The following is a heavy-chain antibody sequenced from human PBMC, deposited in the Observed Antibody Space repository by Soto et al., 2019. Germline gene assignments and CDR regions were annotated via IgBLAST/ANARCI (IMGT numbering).Heavy chain of an antibody. D-gene: IGHD2-15*01. J-gene: IGHJ6*02. Sequence: GASVKVSCKASGYTFTIYAMHWVLQAPGQRLEWMGWINAGNGNTKYSQKFQGRVTITRDTSASTAYMELSSLRSEDTAVYYCARVSAFASSRSHYYRLAVRGQGTNVPVSS. CDR1: GYTFTIYA. V-gene: IGHV1-3*01. CDR2: INAGNGNT. CDR3: ARVSAFASSRSHYYRLAV.